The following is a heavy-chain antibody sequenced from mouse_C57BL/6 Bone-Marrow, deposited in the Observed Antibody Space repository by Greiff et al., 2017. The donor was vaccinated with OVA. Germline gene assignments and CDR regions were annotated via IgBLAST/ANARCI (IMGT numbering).Heavy chain of an antibody. CDR3: ARSVITTVVATKGFAY. Sequence: QVQLQQSGAELARPGASVKLSCKASGYTFTSYGISWVKQRIGQGLEWIGEIYPRSGNTYYNEKFKGKATLTADKSSSTAYMELRSLTSEDSAVYFCARSVITTVVATKGFAYWGQGTLVTVSA. J-gene: IGHJ3*01. V-gene: IGHV1-81*01. D-gene: IGHD1-1*01. CDR2: IYPRSGNT. CDR1: GYTFTSYG.